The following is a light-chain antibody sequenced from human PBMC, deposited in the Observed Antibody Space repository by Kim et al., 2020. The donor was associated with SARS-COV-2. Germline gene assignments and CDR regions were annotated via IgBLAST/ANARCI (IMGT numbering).Light chain of an antibody. CDR1: QSVSNGY. Sequence: EIVLTQSPGTLSLSTGESATLSCRASQSVSNGYLARYQQKPGQAPRLLMYGASSRATGVPDRFSGSGSETDFTLTISRLEPDDFAVYYCQQYHRSPWTFGQGTKVDIK. J-gene: IGKJ1*01. V-gene: IGKV3-20*01. CDR3: QQYHRSPWT. CDR2: GAS.